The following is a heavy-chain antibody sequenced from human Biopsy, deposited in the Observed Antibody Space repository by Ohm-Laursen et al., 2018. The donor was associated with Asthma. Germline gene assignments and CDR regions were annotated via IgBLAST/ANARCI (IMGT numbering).Heavy chain of an antibody. CDR3: AKDFRGIAVAGDRGFDH. CDR2: ITGSGGTT. D-gene: IGHD6-19*01. Sequence: SLRLSCAASGFTFSSSAMSWVRQAPGQGLERVSAITGSGGTTYYADSVRGRFTISRDNSKSTLFLQMDSLSAEDTAVYYCAKDFRGIAVAGDRGFDHWGQGTLVTVSS. CDR1: GFTFSSSA. V-gene: IGHV3-23*01. J-gene: IGHJ4*02.